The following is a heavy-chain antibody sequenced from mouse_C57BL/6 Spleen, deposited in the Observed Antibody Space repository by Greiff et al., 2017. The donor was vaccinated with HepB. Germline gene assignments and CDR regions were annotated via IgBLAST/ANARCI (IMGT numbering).Heavy chain of an antibody. CDR2: IDPSDSYT. CDR3: ARREFITTVVALYYYATDY. Sequence: VQLQQPGAELVRPGTSVKLSCKASGYTFTSYWMHWVKQRPGQGLEWIGVIDPSDSYTNYNQKFKGKATLTVDTSSSTAYMQLSSLTSEDSAVYYCARREFITTVVALYYYATDYWGQGTSVTVSS. V-gene: IGHV1-59*01. D-gene: IGHD1-1*01. J-gene: IGHJ4*01. CDR1: GYTFTSYW.